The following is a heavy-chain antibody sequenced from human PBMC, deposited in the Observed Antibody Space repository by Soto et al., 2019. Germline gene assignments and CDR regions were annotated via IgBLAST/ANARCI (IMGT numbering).Heavy chain of an antibody. CDR2: IWYDGSNK. D-gene: IGHD3-9*01. J-gene: IGHJ4*02. V-gene: IGHV3-33*01. Sequence: GGSLRLSCAASGFTFSSYGMHWVRQAPSKGLEWVAVIWYDGSNKYYADSVKGRFTISRDNSKNTLYLQMNSLRAEDTAVYYCAREGVDYDILTGYYSHWGQGTLVTVSS. CDR1: GFTFSSYG. CDR3: AREGVDYDILTGYYSH.